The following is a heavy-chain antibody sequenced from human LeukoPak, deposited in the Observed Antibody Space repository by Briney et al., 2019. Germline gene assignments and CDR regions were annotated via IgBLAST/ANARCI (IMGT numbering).Heavy chain of an antibody. CDR1: GGSISNYY. CDR3: ARSKDILTGYCFDY. V-gene: IGHV4-59*01. D-gene: IGHD3-9*01. J-gene: IGHJ4*02. Sequence: SETLSLTCSVSGGSISNYYWSWTRQPPGKGLEWIGYIYYSGSTSYNPSLRSRVTISVDTSKNQFSLKLNSVTAADTAVYYCARSKDILTGYCFDYWGLGTLVTVSS. CDR2: IYYSGST.